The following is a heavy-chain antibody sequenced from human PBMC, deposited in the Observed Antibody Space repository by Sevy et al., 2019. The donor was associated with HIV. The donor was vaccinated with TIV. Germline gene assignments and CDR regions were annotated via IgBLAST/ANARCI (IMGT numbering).Heavy chain of an antibody. D-gene: IGHD6-19*01. J-gene: IGHJ4*02. CDR3: AKDKESAVAGTGFDY. Sequence: GGSLRLSCAASGFTFSSYAMSWVRQAPGKGLEWVSAISGSGGSTYYADSVKDRFTISRDNSKNTLYLQMNSLRAEDTAVYYCAKDKESAVAGTGFDYWGQGTLVTVSS. V-gene: IGHV3-23*01. CDR2: ISGSGGST. CDR1: GFTFSSYA.